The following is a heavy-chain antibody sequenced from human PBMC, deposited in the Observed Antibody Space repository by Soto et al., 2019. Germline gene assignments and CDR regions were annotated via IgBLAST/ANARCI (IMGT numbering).Heavy chain of an antibody. J-gene: IGHJ6*03. D-gene: IGHD3-9*01. CDR3: ARGLTYYDILNGYYLHMEV. CDR1: VCSISSFYYY. V-gene: IGHV4-30-4*01. Sequence: SETRSLTCTFSVCSISSFYYYWSFIRQRPGKCLELIGYIYYSGSTYYNPSLKSRVTISVDTSKNQFSLKLSSVTAADTAVYSCARGLTYYDILNGYYLHMEVWGKGNTVTVSS. CDR2: IYYSGST.